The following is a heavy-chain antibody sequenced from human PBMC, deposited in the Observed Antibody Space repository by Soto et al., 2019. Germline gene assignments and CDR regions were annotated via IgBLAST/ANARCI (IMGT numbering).Heavy chain of an antibody. CDR1: GGSISSGGYY. D-gene: IGHD3-10*01. J-gene: IGHJ6*02. CDR2: IYYSGST. Sequence: SETLSLTCTVSGGSISSGGYYWSWIRQHPGKGLEWIGYIYYSGSTYYNPSLKSRVTISVDTSKNQFSLKLSSVTAADMAVYYCARDYYGSGSYYNQRYYYYGMDVWGQGTTVTVSS. V-gene: IGHV4-31*03. CDR3: ARDYYGSGSYYNQRYYYYGMDV.